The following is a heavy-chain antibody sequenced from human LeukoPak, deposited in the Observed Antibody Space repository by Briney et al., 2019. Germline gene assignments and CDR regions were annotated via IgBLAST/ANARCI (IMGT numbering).Heavy chain of an antibody. Sequence: GASVKVSCKASGYTFTGYYMHWVRQAPGQGLEWMGWINPNSGGTNYAQKFQGRVTMTRDTSISTAYMELSRLRSDDTAVYYCARAGYGDHFGVAHDYWGQGTLVTVSS. CDR1: GYTFTGYY. J-gene: IGHJ4*02. CDR3: ARAGYGDHFGVAHDY. D-gene: IGHD4-17*01. CDR2: INPNSGGT. V-gene: IGHV1-2*02.